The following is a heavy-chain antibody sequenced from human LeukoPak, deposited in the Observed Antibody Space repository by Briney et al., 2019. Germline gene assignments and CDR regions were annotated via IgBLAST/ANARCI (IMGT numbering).Heavy chain of an antibody. V-gene: IGHV1-2*02. CDR3: ARDFGYCSSTSCQTFDY. CDR1: GYTFTFYY. D-gene: IGHD2-2*03. J-gene: IGHJ4*02. Sequence: GASVTVSFTSSGYTFTFYYMHWVRQAPGEGLEWMGWINANSGGTNYAQKFQGRVTMTRDTSISTAYMELSRLRAGDTAVYYCARDFGYCSSTSCQTFDYWGQGTLVTVSS. CDR2: INANSGGT.